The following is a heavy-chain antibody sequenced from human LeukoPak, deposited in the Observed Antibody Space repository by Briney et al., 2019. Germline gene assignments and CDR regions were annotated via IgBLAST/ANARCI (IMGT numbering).Heavy chain of an antibody. CDR3: ARDPSSSWIPFDY. CDR2: ISSTSSNI. V-gene: IGHV3-48*01. D-gene: IGHD6-13*01. CDR1: GFTFSSYS. Sequence: GGSLRLSCAASGFTFSSYSMNWVRQAPGKGREWVSHISSTSSNIFYADSVKGRFTISRDSAKNSVYLQMNSLRAEDTAVYYCARDPSSSWIPFDYWGQGTLVTVSS. J-gene: IGHJ4*02.